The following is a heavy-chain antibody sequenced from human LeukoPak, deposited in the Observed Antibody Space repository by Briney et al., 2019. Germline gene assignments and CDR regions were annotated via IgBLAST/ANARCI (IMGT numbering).Heavy chain of an antibody. CDR3: ARQAVAGTYYYYYGMDV. CDR2: IYSGGST. Sequence: PGGSLRLSCAASGFTVSSNYMSWVRQAPGKGLKWVSVIYSGGSTYYADSVKGRFTISRHNSKNTLYLQMNSLRAEDTAVYYCARQAVAGTYYYYYGMDVWGQGTTVTVSS. V-gene: IGHV3-53*04. CDR1: GFTVSSNY. J-gene: IGHJ6*02. D-gene: IGHD6-19*01.